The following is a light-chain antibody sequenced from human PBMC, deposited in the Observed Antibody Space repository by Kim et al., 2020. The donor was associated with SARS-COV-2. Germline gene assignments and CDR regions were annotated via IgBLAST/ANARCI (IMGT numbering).Light chain of an antibody. V-gene: IGLV6-57*04. Sequence: NFMLTQPHSVSESPGKTVTISCTRSSGSIASNYVQWYQQRPGSAPTTVIYEDNQRPSGVPDRFSGSIDSSSNSASLTISGLKTEDEADYYCQSYVPHVVFGGGTQLTVL. CDR3: QSYVPHVV. J-gene: IGLJ2*01. CDR1: SGSIASNY. CDR2: EDN.